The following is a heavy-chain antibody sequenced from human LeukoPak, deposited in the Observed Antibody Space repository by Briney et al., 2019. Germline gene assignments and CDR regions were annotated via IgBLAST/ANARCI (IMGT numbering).Heavy chain of an antibody. CDR3: ARITLITMIDDWFDP. Sequence: ASVKVSCKASGYTFTGYYTHWVRQAPGQGLEWMGWINPNSGGTNYAQKFQGRVTMTRDTSISTAYMELSRLRSDDTAVYYCARITLITMIDDWFDPWGQGTLVTVSS. V-gene: IGHV1-2*02. CDR2: INPNSGGT. D-gene: IGHD3-22*01. J-gene: IGHJ5*02. CDR1: GYTFTGYY.